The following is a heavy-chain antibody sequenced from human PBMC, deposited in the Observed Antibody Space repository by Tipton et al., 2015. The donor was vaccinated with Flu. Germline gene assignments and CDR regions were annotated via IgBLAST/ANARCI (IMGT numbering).Heavy chain of an antibody. CDR2: IYYSGST. Sequence: TLSLTCTVSGGSISSYYWSWIRQPPGKGLGWIGYIYYSGSTYYNPSLKSRVTISVDTSKNQFSLKLSSVTAADTAVYYCARGGAADGFYYYYGMDVWGQGTTVSVSS. D-gene: IGHD6-13*01. CDR3: ARGGAADGFYYYYGMDV. V-gene: IGHV4-59*12. CDR1: GGSISSYY. J-gene: IGHJ6*02.